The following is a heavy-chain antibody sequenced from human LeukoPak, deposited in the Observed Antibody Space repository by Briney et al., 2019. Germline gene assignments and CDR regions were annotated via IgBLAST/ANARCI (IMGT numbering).Heavy chain of an antibody. CDR1: GYTFTSYD. CDR2: MNPNSGNT. D-gene: IGHD3-22*01. CDR3: ARALHRYYYDSSGYSPTDY. J-gene: IGHJ4*02. Sequence: GASVKVSCKASGYTFTSYDINWVRQATGQGLEWMGWMNPNSGNTGYAQKFQGRVTMTRNTSISTAYMELSSLRSEDTAVYYCARALHRYYYDSSGYSPTDYWGQGTLVTVSS. V-gene: IGHV1-8*01.